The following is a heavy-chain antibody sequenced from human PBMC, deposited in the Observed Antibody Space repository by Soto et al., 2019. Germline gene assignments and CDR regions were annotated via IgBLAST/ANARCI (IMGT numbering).Heavy chain of an antibody. J-gene: IGHJ3*02. V-gene: IGHV4-30-2*01. D-gene: IGHD3-22*01. Sequence: KSSETLSLTCAVSGGSISSGGYSWSWIRQPPGKGLEWIGYIYHSGSTYYNPSLKSRVTISVDRSKNQFSLKLSSVTAADTAVYYCARGGQYYYDSSGYDDAIDIWGQGTMVTVSS. CDR1: GGSISSGGYS. CDR2: IYHSGST. CDR3: ARGGQYYYDSSGYDDAIDI.